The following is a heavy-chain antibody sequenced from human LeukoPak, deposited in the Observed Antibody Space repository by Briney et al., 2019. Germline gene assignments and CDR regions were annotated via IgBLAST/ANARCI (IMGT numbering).Heavy chain of an antibody. J-gene: IGHJ4*02. CDR3: AKANVLLWFGEPYYFDY. CDR2: INHNGEMI. D-gene: IGHD3-10*01. Sequence: GGSLRLSCAASGFTFSNYVMSWVRQAPGKGLEWVSYINHNGEMIFYPDFVKGRFTISRDNAKNSLYLQMNSLRDEDTAVYYCAKANVLLWFGEPYYFDYWGQGTLVTVSS. V-gene: IGHV3-48*02. CDR1: GFTFSNYV.